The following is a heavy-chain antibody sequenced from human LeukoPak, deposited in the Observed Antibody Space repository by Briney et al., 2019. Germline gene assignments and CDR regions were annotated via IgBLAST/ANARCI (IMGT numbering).Heavy chain of an antibody. CDR2: TYYRSKWYN. Sequence: SQTLSLTCAISGDSVSSNSAAWNWITQSPSRGLEWLGRTYYRSKWYNDYAVSVKSRITINPDTSKNQFSLQLNSVTPEDTAVDYCARDDGIAVAGRFDYWGQGTLVTVSS. CDR3: ARDDGIAVAGRFDY. V-gene: IGHV6-1*01. J-gene: IGHJ4*02. CDR1: GDSVSSNSAA. D-gene: IGHD6-19*01.